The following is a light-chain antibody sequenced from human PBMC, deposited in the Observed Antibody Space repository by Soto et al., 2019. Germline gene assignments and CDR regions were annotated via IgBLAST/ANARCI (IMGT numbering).Light chain of an antibody. CDR3: QSYDSSLSAYV. V-gene: IGLV1-40*01. CDR2: GNN. J-gene: IGLJ1*01. Sequence: QSVLAQPPSVSGAPGQKVTISCTGSSSNIGAGYDLHWYQQLPGTAPKRLLDGNNNRPSGVPDRFSGSKSGTSASLAITGLQAEDEADYYCQSYDSSLSAYVFGTGTKLTVL. CDR1: SSNIGAGYD.